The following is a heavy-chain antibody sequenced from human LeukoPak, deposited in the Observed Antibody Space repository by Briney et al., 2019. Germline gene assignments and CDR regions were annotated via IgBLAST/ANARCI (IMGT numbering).Heavy chain of an antibody. J-gene: IGHJ4*02. CDR1: GFTFSGYS. V-gene: IGHV3-21*01. CDR3: ARVSVVVVAASDY. Sequence: GGSLRLTCAASGFTFSGYSMNWVRQAPGKGLEWVSSISSSSSYIYYADSVKGRFTISRDNATNSLYLQMNSLRAEDTAVYYCARVSVVVVAASDYWGQGTLVTVSS. CDR2: ISSSSSYI. D-gene: IGHD2-15*01.